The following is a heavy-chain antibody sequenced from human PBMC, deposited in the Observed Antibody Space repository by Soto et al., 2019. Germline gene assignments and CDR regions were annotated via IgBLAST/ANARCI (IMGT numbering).Heavy chain of an antibody. Sequence: ASVKVSCKASGYTFTSYGISWVRQAPGQGLEWMGWISAYNGNTNYAQKLQGRVTMTTDTSTSTAYMELRGLRSDDTAVYYCARGIYCSGGSCYFDYWGQGTLVTVSS. CDR3: ARGIYCSGGSCYFDY. D-gene: IGHD2-15*01. V-gene: IGHV1-18*01. CDR1: GYTFTSYG. CDR2: ISAYNGNT. J-gene: IGHJ4*02.